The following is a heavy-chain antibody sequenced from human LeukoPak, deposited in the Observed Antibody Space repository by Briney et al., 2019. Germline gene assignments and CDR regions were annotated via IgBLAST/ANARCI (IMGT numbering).Heavy chain of an antibody. CDR3: ARWRGSTSERSDY. Sequence: GGSLRLSCAASGFSVSSNYMNWVRQAPGKGLEWVSAIYTGGTTYYADSVKGRFTISRDNAKNSLYLQMDSLRVEDTATYYCARWRGSTSERSDYWGQGTLVTVSS. D-gene: IGHD2-2*01. CDR1: GFSVSSNY. J-gene: IGHJ4*02. CDR2: IYTGGTT. V-gene: IGHV3-66*01.